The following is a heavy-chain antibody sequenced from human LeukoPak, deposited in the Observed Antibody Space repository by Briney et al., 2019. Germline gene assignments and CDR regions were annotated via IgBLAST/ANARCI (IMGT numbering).Heavy chain of an antibody. CDR2: IYTSGST. D-gene: IGHD6-19*01. J-gene: IGHJ4*02. V-gene: IGHV4-61*02. Sequence: SETLSLTCTVSGGSISTSSYYWSWIRQPAGKGLEWIGRIYTSGSTNYNPSLKSRVTISVDTSKNQFSLKLSSVTAADTAVYYCAREVENTSGWYSHFDYWGQGTLVTVSS. CDR1: GGSISTSSYY. CDR3: AREVENTSGWYSHFDY.